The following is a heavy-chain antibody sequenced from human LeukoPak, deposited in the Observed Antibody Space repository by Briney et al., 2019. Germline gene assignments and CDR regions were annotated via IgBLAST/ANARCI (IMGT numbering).Heavy chain of an antibody. D-gene: IGHD3-22*01. Sequence: GGSLRLSCAASGFTFSSYAMSWVRQAPGKGLEWVSGISGSGGSIYHADSVEGRFTISRDNFKNTLYLQMNSLRAEDTAVYYCAKGTPLMGYDSSGHYKTMYYFDYWGQGTLVTVSS. CDR3: AKGTPLMGYDSSGHYKTMYYFDY. CDR1: GFTFSSYA. V-gene: IGHV3-23*01. J-gene: IGHJ4*02. CDR2: ISGSGGSI.